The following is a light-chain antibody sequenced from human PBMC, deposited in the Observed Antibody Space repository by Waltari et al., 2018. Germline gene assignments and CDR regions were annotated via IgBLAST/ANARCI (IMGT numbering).Light chain of an antibody. J-gene: IGLJ1*01. Sequence: SYELTQTPSVSVSPGQTARITCSGNELPRKYAYWFQQKSGKAPRLVIYEDTKRPSGIPERFSGSSSGTVATLTITGAQVDDEADYYCYSSDSTGLRVFGGGTTVVVL. V-gene: IGLV3-10*01. CDR1: ELPRKY. CDR3: YSSDSTGLRV. CDR2: EDT.